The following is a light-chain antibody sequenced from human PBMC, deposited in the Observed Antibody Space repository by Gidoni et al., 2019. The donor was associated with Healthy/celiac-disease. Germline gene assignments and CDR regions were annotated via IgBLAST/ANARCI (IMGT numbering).Light chain of an antibody. Sequence: DIQLTQSPSTLSASVGDRVTITCRASQSISSWLDWYQQKPGKAPKLLNYQASRLENGVPSRFSGSGSGTEFTLTISSLQPDDFATCYCQQYDSFTFXQXTRLEIK. CDR2: QAS. V-gene: IGKV1-5*03. J-gene: IGKJ5*01. CDR3: QQYDSFT. CDR1: QSISSW.